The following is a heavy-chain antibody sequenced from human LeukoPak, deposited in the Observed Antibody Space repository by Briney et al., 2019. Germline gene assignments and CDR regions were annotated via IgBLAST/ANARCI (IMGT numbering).Heavy chain of an antibody. CDR2: VSYNGNT. CDR1: SGSISSYY. J-gene: IGHJ4*02. V-gene: IGHV4-59*01. Sequence: SETLSLTCTVSSGSISSYYWSWIRQPPGKGLEWIGYVSYNGNTDYNPSLKSRLIISIDTSKNQFSLRLRSVTAADTAVYYCARENDRYGRIDYWGQGTQVTVSS. CDR3: ARENDRYGRIDY. D-gene: IGHD5-18*01.